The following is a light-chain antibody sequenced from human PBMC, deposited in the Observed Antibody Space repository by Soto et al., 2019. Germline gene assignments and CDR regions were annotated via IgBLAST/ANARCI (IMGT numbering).Light chain of an antibody. Sequence: QSALTQPASVSGSPGQSITISCSGTSSDVGSYNLVSWYQHHPGKAPKVMIYEGSKRPSGVSNRFSGSKSDNTASLTISGLQAGDEADYYCSSYAGSSTVVVFGGGTKLTVL. CDR3: SSYAGSSTVVV. CDR2: EGS. V-gene: IGLV2-23*03. J-gene: IGLJ2*01. CDR1: SSDVGSYNL.